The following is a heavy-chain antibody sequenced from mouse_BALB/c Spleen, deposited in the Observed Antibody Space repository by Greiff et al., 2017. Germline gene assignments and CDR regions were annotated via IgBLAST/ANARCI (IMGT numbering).Heavy chain of an antibody. Sequence: VQLQQSGPQLVRPGASVKISCKASGYSFTSYWMHWVKQRPGQGLEWIGMIDPSDSETRLNQKFKDKATLTVDKSSSTAYMQLSSPTSEDSAVYYCARSFYYGYDYAMDYWGQGTSVTVSS. V-gene: IGHV1S127*01. CDR2: IDPSDSET. CDR3: ARSFYYGYDYAMDY. D-gene: IGHD2-2*01. J-gene: IGHJ4*01. CDR1: GYSFTSYW.